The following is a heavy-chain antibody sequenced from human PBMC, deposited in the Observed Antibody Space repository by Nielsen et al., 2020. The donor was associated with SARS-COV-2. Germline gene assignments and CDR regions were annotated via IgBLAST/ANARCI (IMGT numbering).Heavy chain of an antibody. CDR2: ISAYNGKT. CDR3: ARDSPYGWGNVHYLYGMDV. Sequence: WVRQAPGQGLEWMGWISAYNGKTNYAQNFQGRVTMTTDRFTSTAYTELRSLSPDDTAVYYCARDSPYGWGNVHYLYGMDVWGQGTTVTVSS. V-gene: IGHV1-18*01. J-gene: IGHJ6*02. D-gene: IGHD3-10*01.